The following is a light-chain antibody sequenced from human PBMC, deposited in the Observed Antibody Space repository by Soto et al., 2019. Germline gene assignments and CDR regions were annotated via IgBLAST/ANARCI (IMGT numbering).Light chain of an antibody. CDR2: DAS. CDR3: QQRSNWPPLT. CDR1: QSVSSY. V-gene: IGKV3-11*01. J-gene: IGKJ4*01. Sequence: IVFTQSPATLSLSPVRRATLSCSASQSVSSYLAWYQQKPGQAPRLLIYDASNRATGIPARFSGSGSGTDFTLTISSLEPEDFAVYYCQQRSNWPPLTFGGGTKVDIK.